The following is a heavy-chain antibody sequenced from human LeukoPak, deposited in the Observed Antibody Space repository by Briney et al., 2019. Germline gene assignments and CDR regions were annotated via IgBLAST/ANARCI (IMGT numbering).Heavy chain of an antibody. D-gene: IGHD2-2*02. CDR1: GGSISSYY. Sequence: PSETLSLTCAVSGGSISSYYWSWIRQPARKGLEWIGRIYTSGSTNYNPSLKSRVTMSVDTSKNQFSLKLSSVPAADTAVYCCARVAGSSTSCYKFGPWGQGTLVTVSS. CDR2: IYTSGST. CDR3: ARVAGSSTSCYKFGP. J-gene: IGHJ5*02. V-gene: IGHV4-4*07.